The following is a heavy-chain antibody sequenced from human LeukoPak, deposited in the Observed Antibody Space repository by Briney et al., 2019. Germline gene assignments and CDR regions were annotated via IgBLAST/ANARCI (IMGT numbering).Heavy chain of an antibody. CDR3: ARALGFWSGSGY. D-gene: IGHD3-3*01. Sequence: SETLSLTCTVSGGSISSGDYYWSWIRQPPGKGLEWIGYIYYSGSTYYNPSLKSRVTISVDTSKNQFSLKLSSVTAADTAVYYCARALGFWSGSGYWGQGTLVTVSS. CDR2: IYYSGST. CDR1: GGSISSGDYY. V-gene: IGHV4-30-4*08. J-gene: IGHJ4*02.